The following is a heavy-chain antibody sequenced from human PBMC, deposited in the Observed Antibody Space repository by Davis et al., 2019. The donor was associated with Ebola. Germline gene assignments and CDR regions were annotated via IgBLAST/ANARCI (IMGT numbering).Heavy chain of an antibody. V-gene: IGHV4-59*01. CDR1: GGSISSYY. CDR2: IYYSGST. Sequence: MPSETLSPTCTAPGGSISSYYWSWIRQPPGKGLEWIGYIYYSGSTNYNPSLKSPVTISVDTSKNQFSLKLSSVAAADTAVYYRARDRYSSGYRGYYYGMDVWGKGTTVTVSS. D-gene: IGHD6-19*01. CDR3: ARDRYSSGYRGYYYGMDV. J-gene: IGHJ6*04.